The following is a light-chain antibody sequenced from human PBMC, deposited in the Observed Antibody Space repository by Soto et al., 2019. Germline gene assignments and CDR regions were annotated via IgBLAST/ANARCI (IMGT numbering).Light chain of an antibody. J-gene: IGKJ1*01. V-gene: IGKV1-5*01. CDR3: QQYNSYSLT. CDR1: QSISGW. CDR2: DVS. Sequence: DIQMTQSPSTVSASVGDRVTITCRASQSISGWLAWYQQKPGKAPKLLIHDVSSLESGVPSRFGGSGSGTEFTLTISSLQPDDFATYYCQQYNSYSLTFGQGTKVDIK.